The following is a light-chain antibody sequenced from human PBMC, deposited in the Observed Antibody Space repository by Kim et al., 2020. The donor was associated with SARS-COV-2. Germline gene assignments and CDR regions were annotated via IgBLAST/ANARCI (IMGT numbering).Light chain of an antibody. V-gene: IGLV3-19*01. Sequence: ALGQTVRIPCQGDSLKSYYASWNQQKPGQAPVLVIYEKNNRPSGIPDRFSGSSSGNTASLTITGAQAEDEADYYCNSRESGVNHVVFGGGTQLTVL. CDR2: EKN. J-gene: IGLJ3*02. CDR1: SLKSYY. CDR3: NSRESGVNHVV.